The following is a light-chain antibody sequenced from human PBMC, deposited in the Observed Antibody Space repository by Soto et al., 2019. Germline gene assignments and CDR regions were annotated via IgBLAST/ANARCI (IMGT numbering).Light chain of an antibody. CDR1: QTISDW. J-gene: IGKJ1*01. V-gene: IGKV1-5*03. Sequence: DIQMTQSPSTLSASVGDRVTITCRASQTISDWLAWYQQKPGKAPKLLIYKTSSLESGVPSRFSGSGSGTEFTLTISGLQPEDLATYHCQHWNNYLWTFGQGTKVEIK. CDR3: QHWNNYLWT. CDR2: KTS.